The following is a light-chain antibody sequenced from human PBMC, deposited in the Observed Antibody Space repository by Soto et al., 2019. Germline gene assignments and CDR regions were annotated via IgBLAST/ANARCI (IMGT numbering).Light chain of an antibody. V-gene: IGLV2-23*01. CDR2: EAS. Sequence: QCVLTQPASVSGSPGQSITISCTGTSSDVGSRNLVSWYQQYPGKAPKLIIFEASKRPSGVSNRLSGSKSGSTASLTISGLQAEDEADYYCCSHAGSRTYVFGSGTKVPV. CDR1: SSDVGSRNL. J-gene: IGLJ1*01. CDR3: CSHAGSRTYV.